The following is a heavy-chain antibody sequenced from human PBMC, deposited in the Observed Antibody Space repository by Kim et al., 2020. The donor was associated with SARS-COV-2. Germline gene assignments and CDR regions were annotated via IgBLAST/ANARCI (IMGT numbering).Heavy chain of an antibody. CDR3: ARAGGKDCINGGARCAFDI. J-gene: IGHJ3*02. V-gene: IGHV3-49*04. D-gene: IGHD2-8*01. CDR2: IRSRGYGGTT. CDR1: GFTFDDFA. Sequence: GGSLRLSCRGSGFTFDDFAVSWVRQAPGKGLEWVGFIRSRGYGGTTEYAASVKGRFTISRDNSKTVADLQMDSLKNEDTAVYYCARAGGKDCINGGARCAFDIWGQGTMVTVSS.